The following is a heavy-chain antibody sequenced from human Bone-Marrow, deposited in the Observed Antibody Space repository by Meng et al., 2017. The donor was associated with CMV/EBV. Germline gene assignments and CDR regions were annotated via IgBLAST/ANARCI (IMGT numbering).Heavy chain of an antibody. CDR1: GGTLDTYA. J-gene: IGHJ4*02. V-gene: IGHV1-69*05. Sequence: SVKVSCKASGGTLDTYAITWVRQAPGQGLEWMGGIIPMFRTASYAQKFQGRVSITTDKSSNTAYMELRSLTFEDTAVYYCEARETRFYYWGQGTLVTFSS. CDR3: EARETRFYY. CDR2: IIPMFRTA. D-gene: IGHD5-24*01.